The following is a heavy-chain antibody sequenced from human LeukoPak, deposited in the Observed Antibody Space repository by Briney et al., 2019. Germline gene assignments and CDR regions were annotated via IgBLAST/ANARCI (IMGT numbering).Heavy chain of an antibody. CDR1: GGTFSSYV. J-gene: IGHJ3*02. D-gene: IGHD4-23*01. Sequence: SVKVSCKASGGTFSSYVLNWVRQAPGQGLEWMGGIIPIFGTAYYTQKFQGRVTMTRDTSTSTVYMELSSLRSEDTAVYYCARGPVVTQEPDAFDIWGQGTMVTVSS. CDR3: ARGPVVTQEPDAFDI. CDR2: IIPIFGTA. V-gene: IGHV1-69*05.